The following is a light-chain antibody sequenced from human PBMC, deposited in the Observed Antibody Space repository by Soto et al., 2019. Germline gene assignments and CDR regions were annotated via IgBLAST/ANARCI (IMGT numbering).Light chain of an antibody. J-gene: IGKJ4*01. V-gene: IGKV3-20*01. Sequence: IVLTQSPGTLSLSPGERATLSCRASQSISSTYLAWYQQKRGQAPRLLIYGASSRATGIPDRFSGGGSGTDFTLTISRLEPEDFALYYCQQYGGSLTFGGGTKVDIK. CDR2: GAS. CDR1: QSISSTY. CDR3: QQYGGSLT.